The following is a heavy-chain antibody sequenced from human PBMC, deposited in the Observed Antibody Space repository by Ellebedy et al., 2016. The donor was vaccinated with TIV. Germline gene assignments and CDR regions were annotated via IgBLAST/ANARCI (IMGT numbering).Heavy chain of an antibody. CDR1: GFTFTTYW. D-gene: IGHD5-18*01. CDR3: ARESNGYNYGLDY. CDR2: IKQDGSEK. J-gene: IGHJ4*02. V-gene: IGHV3-7*03. Sequence: PGGSLRLSCAASGFTFTTYWMTWVRQAPGKGLEWVANIKQDGSEKYYVDSVKGRFTISRDNANSLLYLQMNSLGAEDPAVYYCARESNGYNYGLDYWGQGALVTVSS.